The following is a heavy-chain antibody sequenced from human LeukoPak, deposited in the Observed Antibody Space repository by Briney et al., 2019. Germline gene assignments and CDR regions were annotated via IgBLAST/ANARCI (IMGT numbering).Heavy chain of an antibody. V-gene: IGHV4-39*01. CDR3: ASPFPAFGESEGRNWFDP. CDR1: GGSISSSSYY. CDR2: IYYSGST. Sequence: SETLSLTCTVSGGSISSSSYYWGWIRQPPGKGLEWIGSIYYSGSTYYNPSLNSRVTISVDTSKNQFSLKLSSVTAADTAVYYCASPFPAFGESEGRNWFDPWGQGTLVTVSS. D-gene: IGHD3-10*01. J-gene: IGHJ5*02.